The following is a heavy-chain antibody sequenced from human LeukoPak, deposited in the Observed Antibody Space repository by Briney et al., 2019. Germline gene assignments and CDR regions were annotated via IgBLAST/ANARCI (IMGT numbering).Heavy chain of an antibody. CDR2: INWNGGST. Sequence: GGSLRLSCAASGFTFDDYGMSWVRQAPGKGLEWVSGINWNGGSTGYADSVKGRFTISRDNAKNSLYLQMNSLRAEDTAVYYCARERPLDSSKYYYYMDVWGKGTTVTVSS. J-gene: IGHJ6*03. V-gene: IGHV3-20*04. D-gene: IGHD3-22*01. CDR1: GFTFDDYG. CDR3: ARERPLDSSKYYYYMDV.